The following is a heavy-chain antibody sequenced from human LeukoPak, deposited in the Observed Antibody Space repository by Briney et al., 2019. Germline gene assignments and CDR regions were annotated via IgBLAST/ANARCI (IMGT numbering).Heavy chain of an antibody. V-gene: IGHV1-18*01. D-gene: IGHD6-13*01. CDR3: ARGYPIAAAGKDNWFDP. Sequence: ASGKVACNVSGYSFTSYGFSLVRELPAPGLEGMGGIGAYDGNRNYAQKLQGRVPMTTDTSTSTAYMELRSLRSDDAAVDYCARGYPIAAAGKDNWFDPWGQGTMVTVSS. J-gene: IGHJ5*02. CDR2: IGAYDGNR. CDR1: GYSFTSYG.